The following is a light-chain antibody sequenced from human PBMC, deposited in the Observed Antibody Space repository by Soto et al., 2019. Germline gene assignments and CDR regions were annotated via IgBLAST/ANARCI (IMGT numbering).Light chain of an antibody. CDR2: EVS. Sequence: APPPSRSGGPWQSSSLSCPRNNSDVGSYNLVSWYQQHPGKAPKLMIYEVSKRPSGVSNRFSGSKSGNTASLTISGLQAEDEADYYCCSYAGSSLYVFGTGTKVTVL. CDR1: NSDVGSYNL. CDR3: CSYAGSSLYV. V-gene: IGLV2-23*02. J-gene: IGLJ1*01.